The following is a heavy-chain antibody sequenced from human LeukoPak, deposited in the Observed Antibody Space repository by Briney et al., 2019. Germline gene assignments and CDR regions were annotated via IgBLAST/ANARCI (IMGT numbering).Heavy chain of an antibody. D-gene: IGHD2-15*01. V-gene: IGHV3-15*01. CDR3: TTRRQDGW. Sequence: GGSLRLSCVGSGFTFSDAWMSWVRQAPGKGLEWVGRIKSKSDGGTIDYAAPVKGRFTISRDDPRNTLYLQMNSLKTEDTAVYYCTTRRQDGWWGQGTLVTVS. CDR2: IKSKSDGGTI. CDR1: GFTFSDAW. J-gene: IGHJ4*02.